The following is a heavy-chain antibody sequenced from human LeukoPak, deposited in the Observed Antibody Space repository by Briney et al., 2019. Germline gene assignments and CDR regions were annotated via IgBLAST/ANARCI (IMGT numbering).Heavy chain of an antibody. CDR3: ARVSLITMVRGPIIRNYYYYYMDV. D-gene: IGHD3-10*01. CDR2: INSDGSST. V-gene: IGHV3-74*01. Sequence: PRGSLSLSCAASGFTFSSYWMHWVRPVAGKGLVWVSRINSDGSSTTYADSVKGRFSLSRDNAKNTLYLQMNILRPEDTGVYYCARVSLITMVRGPIIRNYYYYYMDVWGKGTTVTVSS. CDR1: GFTFSSYW. J-gene: IGHJ6*03.